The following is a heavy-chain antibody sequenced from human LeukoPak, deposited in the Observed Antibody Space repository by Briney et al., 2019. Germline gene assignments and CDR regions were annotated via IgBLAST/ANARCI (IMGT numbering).Heavy chain of an antibody. J-gene: IGHJ4*02. D-gene: IGHD3-22*01. Sequence: ASVKVSCKASGYTFTGSYMHWVRPAPGQGLEWMGWINPNSGRTNYAQKFQGRVTMTGDTSISTAYMELTRLTSDDTAVYYCARGTYYDSSAYSGVRLFDYWGQGTLVTVSS. CDR1: GYTFTGSY. CDR2: INPNSGRT. CDR3: ARGTYYDSSAYSGVRLFDY. V-gene: IGHV1-2*02.